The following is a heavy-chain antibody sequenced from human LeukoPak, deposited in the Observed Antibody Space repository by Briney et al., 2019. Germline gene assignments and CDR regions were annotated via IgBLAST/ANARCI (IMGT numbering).Heavy chain of an antibody. CDR1: GGSFSGYY. CDR2: INHSGST. J-gene: IGHJ6*03. V-gene: IGHV4-34*01. D-gene: IGHD1-26*01. Sequence: SETLSLTCGVDGGSFSGYYWNWIRQPPGKGLEWIGEINHSGSTYYNPSLKSRVTISVDTSKNQFSLKLSSVTAADTAVYYCARHSGTFYYYYYMDVWGKGTSVTVPS. CDR3: ARHSGTFYYYYYMDV.